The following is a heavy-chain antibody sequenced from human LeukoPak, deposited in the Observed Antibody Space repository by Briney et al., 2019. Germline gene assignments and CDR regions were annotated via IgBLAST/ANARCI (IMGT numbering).Heavy chain of an antibody. Sequence: GGSLRLSCAASGFTSSSYWMHWVRQAPGKGLVWVSRINSDGSSTSYADSVKGRFTISRDNAKNTLYLQMNSLRAEDTAVYYCARPPYYYGSGSYYFHYYYYMDVWGKGTTVTVSS. CDR1: GFTSSSYW. V-gene: IGHV3-74*01. CDR3: ARPPYYYGSGSYYFHYYYYMDV. CDR2: INSDGSST. J-gene: IGHJ6*03. D-gene: IGHD3-10*01.